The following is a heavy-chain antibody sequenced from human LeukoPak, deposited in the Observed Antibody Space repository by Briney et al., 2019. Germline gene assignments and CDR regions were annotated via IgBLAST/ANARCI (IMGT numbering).Heavy chain of an antibody. CDR3: ARGAAAGTGDWFAP. V-gene: IGHV3-21*01. CDR1: GFTFSSYS. D-gene: IGHD6-13*01. Sequence: GGSLRLSCAASGFTFSSYSMNWVRQAPGKGLEWVSSISSSSSYIYYADSVKGRFTISRDNAKNSLYLQMNSLRAEDTAVYYCARGAAAGTGDWFAPWGQGTLVTVSS. CDR2: ISSSSSYI. J-gene: IGHJ5*02.